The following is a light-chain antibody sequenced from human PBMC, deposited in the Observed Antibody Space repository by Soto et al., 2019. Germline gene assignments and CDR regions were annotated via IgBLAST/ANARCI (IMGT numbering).Light chain of an antibody. J-gene: IGKJ1*01. CDR2: GAS. CDR1: HHVATN. V-gene: IGKV3-15*01. CDR3: QQYAARPPWT. Sequence: EIVMTQSPVTLSVSPGERATLSCRASHHVATNLAWYQQKPGQPPRLLIYGASTRATGVSARFSGSGSGTEFTLAISVMQSDAFAVYYCQQYAARPPWTFGQGTRV.